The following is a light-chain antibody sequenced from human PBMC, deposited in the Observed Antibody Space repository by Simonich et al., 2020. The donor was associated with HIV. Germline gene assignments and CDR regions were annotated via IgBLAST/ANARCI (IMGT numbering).Light chain of an antibody. CDR2: GAS. J-gene: IGKJ3*01. CDR3: QHYNNWPFT. CDR1: QSVSSN. V-gene: IGKV3-15*01. Sequence: EIVMTQSPATLSVSPGERATLSCRASQSVSSNLACYQQKPGQAPRLLIYGASTRATGIPARFSGSGSGTDFTLTISSLQSEDFAVYYCQHYNNWPFTFGPGTKVDIK.